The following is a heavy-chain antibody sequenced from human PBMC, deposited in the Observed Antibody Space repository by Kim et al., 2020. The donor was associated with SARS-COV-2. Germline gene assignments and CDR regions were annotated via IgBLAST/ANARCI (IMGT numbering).Heavy chain of an antibody. CDR1: GFTFSSYG. D-gene: IGHD3-10*01. CDR2: IWYDGSNK. J-gene: IGHJ6*02. CDR3: ARGGSGQPPYYYYYYGMDV. Sequence: GGSLRLSCAASGFTFSSYGMHWVRQAPGKGLEWVAVIWYDGSNKYYADSVKGRFTISRDNSKNTLYLQMNSLRAEDTAVYYCARGGSGQPPYYYYYYGMDVWGQGTTVTVSS. V-gene: IGHV3-33*01.